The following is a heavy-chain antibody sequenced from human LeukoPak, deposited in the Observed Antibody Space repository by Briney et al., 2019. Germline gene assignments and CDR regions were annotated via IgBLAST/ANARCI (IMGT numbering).Heavy chain of an antibody. CDR3: ARDRRYYGSGRSIDI. V-gene: IGHV3-7*01. CDR1: GFTFSDYY. D-gene: IGHD3-10*01. J-gene: IGHJ3*02. CDR2: IKQDGSEK. Sequence: GGSLRLSCAASGFTFSDYYMSWIRQAPGKGLEWVANIKQDGSEKYYVDSVKGRFTISRDNAKNSLGLQMNSLRAEDTAVYYCARDRRYYGSGRSIDIWGQGTMVTVSS.